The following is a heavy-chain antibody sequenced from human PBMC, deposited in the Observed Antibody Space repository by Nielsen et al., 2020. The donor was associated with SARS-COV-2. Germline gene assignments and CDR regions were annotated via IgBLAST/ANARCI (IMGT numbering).Heavy chain of an antibody. CDR2: IWYDGSNK. V-gene: IGHV3-33*01. CDR1: GFTFSSYG. J-gene: IGHJ4*02. D-gene: IGHD2-2*02. Sequence: GESLKISCAASGFTFSSYGMHWVRQAPGKGLEWVAVIWYDGSNKYYADSVKGRFTISRDNSKNTLYLQMNSLRAEDTAVYYCARGSRGRYCSSTSCYTDFDYWGQGTLVTVSS. CDR3: ARGSRGRYCSSTSCYTDFDY.